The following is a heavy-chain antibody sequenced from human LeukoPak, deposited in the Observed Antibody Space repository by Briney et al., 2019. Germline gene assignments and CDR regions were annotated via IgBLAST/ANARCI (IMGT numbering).Heavy chain of an antibody. CDR2: IWYDGSNK. D-gene: IGHD5-18*01. Sequence: PGGSLRLSCAASGFTFSSYGMHWVRQAPGKGLEWVAVIWYDGSNKYYADSVKGRFTISRDNSKSTLYLQMNSLRAEDTAVYYCASEPGAAMGDYWGQGTLVAVSS. CDR1: GFTFSSYG. J-gene: IGHJ4*02. V-gene: IGHV3-33*01. CDR3: ASEPGAAMGDY.